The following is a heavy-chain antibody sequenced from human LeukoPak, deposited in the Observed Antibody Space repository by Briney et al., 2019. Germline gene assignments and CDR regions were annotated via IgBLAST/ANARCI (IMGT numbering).Heavy chain of an antibody. CDR2: IYYSGST. D-gene: IGHD3-22*01. Sequence: SETLSLTCTVSGGSISSGGYYWSWIRQPPGKGLEWIGYIYYSGSTNYNPSLKSRVTISVDTSKNQFSLKLSSVTAADTAVYYCARDDSSGYYTYWGQGTLVTVSS. J-gene: IGHJ4*02. V-gene: IGHV4-61*08. CDR1: GGSISSGGYY. CDR3: ARDDSSGYYTY.